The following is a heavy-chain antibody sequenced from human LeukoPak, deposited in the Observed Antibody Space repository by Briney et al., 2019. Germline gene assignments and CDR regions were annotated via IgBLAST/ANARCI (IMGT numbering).Heavy chain of an antibody. Sequence: GESLKISCKGSGYSFTNYWIGWVRQMPGKGLEWMGIIYPGDSDTKYSPSVQGQVSISADKSISTAYLQWNSLRASDTAMYYCAKLGYCSGSTCYSYVDNWGWGTPVTVSS. CDR2: IYPGDSDT. V-gene: IGHV5-51*01. CDR3: AKLGYCSGSTCYSYVDN. D-gene: IGHD2-15*01. J-gene: IGHJ4*02. CDR1: GYSFTNYW.